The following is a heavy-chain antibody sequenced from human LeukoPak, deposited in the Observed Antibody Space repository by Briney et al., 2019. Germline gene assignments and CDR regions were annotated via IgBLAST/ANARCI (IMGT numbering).Heavy chain of an antibody. D-gene: IGHD3-3*01. CDR2: INHSGST. V-gene: IGHV4-34*01. CDR1: GGSFSGYY. Sequence: PSETLSLTCAVYGGSFSGYYWSWIRQPPGKGLEWIGEINHSGSTNYNPSLKSRVTISVDTSKNQFSLKLSSVTAADTAVYYCARAAWEWLAYGHNWFDPWGQGTLVTVSS. CDR3: ARAAWEWLAYGHNWFDP. J-gene: IGHJ5*02.